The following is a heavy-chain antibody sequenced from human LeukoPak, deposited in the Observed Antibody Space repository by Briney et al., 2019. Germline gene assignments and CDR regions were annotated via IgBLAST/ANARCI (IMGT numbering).Heavy chain of an antibody. CDR3: ASLRYYGSGSYSYYFDY. J-gene: IGHJ4*02. CDR2: ISSSSSTI. Sequence: GGSLRLSCAASGFTFSTNAMSWVRQAPGKGLEWVSYISSSSSTIYYADSVKGRFTISRGNAKNSLYLQMNSLRAEDTAVYYCASLRYYGSGSYSYYFDYWGQGTLVTVSS. CDR1: GFTFSTNA. V-gene: IGHV3-48*04. D-gene: IGHD3-10*01.